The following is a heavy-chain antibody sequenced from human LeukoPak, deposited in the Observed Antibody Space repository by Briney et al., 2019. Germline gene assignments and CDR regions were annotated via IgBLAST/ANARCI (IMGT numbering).Heavy chain of an antibody. CDR3: ARHGGGDAVSFFDY. CDR1: GGSISSSTYY. J-gene: IGHJ4*02. CDR2: IYYSDNT. D-gene: IGHD2-21*02. V-gene: IGHV4-39*01. Sequence: PSETLSLTCTVSGGSISSSTYYWGWIRQPPGTGREWIGSIYYSDNTYYNPSLKSRVTVSVDTSKNQFSLKLSSVTAADTAVYYCARHGGGDAVSFFDYWGQGTLVTVSS.